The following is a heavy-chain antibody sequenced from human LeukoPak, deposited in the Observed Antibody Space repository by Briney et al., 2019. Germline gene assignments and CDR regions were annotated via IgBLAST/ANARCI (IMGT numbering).Heavy chain of an antibody. CDR1: GFIVSTEY. Sequence: GGSLRLSCAASGFIVSTEYMTWVRQAPGKGLEWVSVIYSGGGTYYADSVKGRFTISRDNSKNTLYLQMNNLRAEDTAVYYCASGEMATVTLDYWGQGTLVVVSS. D-gene: IGHD5-24*01. J-gene: IGHJ4*02. CDR3: ASGEMATVTLDY. V-gene: IGHV3-53*01. CDR2: IYSGGGT.